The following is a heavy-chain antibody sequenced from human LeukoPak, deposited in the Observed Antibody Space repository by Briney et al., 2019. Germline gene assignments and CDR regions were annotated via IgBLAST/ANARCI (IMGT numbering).Heavy chain of an antibody. CDR1: GYVVNSNY. CDR3: AKAELGVDTFFDY. D-gene: IGHD3-3*01. J-gene: IGHJ4*02. V-gene: IGHV3-53*01. Sequence: GGSLRLSCVASGYVVNSNYVTWVRQVPGKGLEWVAIIYNGGRTHYTDSVKGRFTVSGDNSADTLYLQMNSLRAEDTAFYYCAKAELGVDTFFDYWGQGTLVTVSS. CDR2: IYNGGRT.